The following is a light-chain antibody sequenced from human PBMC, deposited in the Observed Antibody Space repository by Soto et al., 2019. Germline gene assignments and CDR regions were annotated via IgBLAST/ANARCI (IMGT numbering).Light chain of an antibody. CDR3: GTWDSSLSAGV. Sequence: QLVLTQPPSASGTPGQRVIISCSGSSSNIGRDTVNWYRQFPGTAPKLLIYSNNQRPSGVPDRFSGSKSGTSASLAISGLQSEDEADYYCGTWDSSLSAGVFGGGTKVTVL. J-gene: IGLJ2*01. CDR1: SSNIGRDT. V-gene: IGLV1-44*01. CDR2: SNN.